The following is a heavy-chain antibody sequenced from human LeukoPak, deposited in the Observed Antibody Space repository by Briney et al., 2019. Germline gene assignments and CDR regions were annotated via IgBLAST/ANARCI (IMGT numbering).Heavy chain of an antibody. CDR3: TKDIAAAVPYYFDY. CDR1: GLTFSSYA. CDR2: ISGSGGDR. J-gene: IGHJ4*02. Sequence: GGSLRLSCGASGLTFSSYAMSWVRQAPGKGLEWVSVISGSGGDRHYADSVKGRFTISRDNSKNTLYLQMRVDDTAVYYCTKDIAAAVPYYFDYWGQGTLVTVSS. V-gene: IGHV3-23*01. D-gene: IGHD6-13*01.